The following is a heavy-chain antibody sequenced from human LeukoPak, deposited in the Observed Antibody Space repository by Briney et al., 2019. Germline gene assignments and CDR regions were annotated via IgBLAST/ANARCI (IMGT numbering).Heavy chain of an antibody. CDR3: ARPVRLYSGSYFDLDAFDI. J-gene: IGHJ3*02. V-gene: IGHV4-31*03. D-gene: IGHD1-26*01. CDR1: GGSISSGGYY. Sequence: PSQTLSLTCTVSGGSISSGGYYWSWIRQHPGKGLEWIGYIYYSGSTYYNPSLKSRVTISVDTSKNQFSLKLSSVTAADTAVYYCARPVRLYSGSYFDLDAFDIWGQGTMVTVSS. CDR2: IYYSGST.